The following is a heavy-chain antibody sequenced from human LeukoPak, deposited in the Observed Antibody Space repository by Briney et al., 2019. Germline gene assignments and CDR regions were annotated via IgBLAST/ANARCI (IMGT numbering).Heavy chain of an antibody. V-gene: IGHV3-48*01. D-gene: IGHD3-3*01. CDR3: ARDPPDYPYDFWSGYPIYYYYYMDV. CDR1: GFTFSSYS. Sequence: GGSLRLSCAASGFTFSSYSMNWVRQAPGKGPEWVSYISSSSSTIYYADSVKGRFTISRDSAKNSLYLQMNNLRAEDTAVYYCARDPPDYPYDFWSGYPIYYYYYMDVWGKGTTVTVSS. J-gene: IGHJ6*03. CDR2: ISSSSSTI.